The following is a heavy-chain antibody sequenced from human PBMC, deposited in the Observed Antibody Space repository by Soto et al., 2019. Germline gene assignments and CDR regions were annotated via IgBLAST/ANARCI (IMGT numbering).Heavy chain of an antibody. CDR1: GYTFKSNQ. CDR2: INISNGNT. J-gene: IGHJ4*02. CDR3: ARDTNLTLVTTLDY. D-gene: IGHD4-17*01. V-gene: IGHV1-3*04. Sequence: ASVNVSCKASGYTFKSNQIYWVRQALGQRLECMGWINISNGNTEYSQNFQGRVTMTRDTSASTAYMELSRLRSEDTAVYYCARDTNLTLVTTLDYWGQGTPVTVSS.